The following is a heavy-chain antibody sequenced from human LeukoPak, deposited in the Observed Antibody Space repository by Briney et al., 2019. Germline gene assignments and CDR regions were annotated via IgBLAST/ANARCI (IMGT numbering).Heavy chain of an antibody. CDR3: ARAYSSGSPFDY. J-gene: IGHJ4*02. CDR1: GFSFSNYG. V-gene: IGHV3-21*01. D-gene: IGHD6-19*01. CDR2: ISSSSSYI. Sequence: GGSLRLSCAASGFSFSNYGMHWVRQAPGKGLEWVSSISSSSSYIYYADSVKGRFTISRDNAKNSLYLQMNSLRAEDTAVYYCARAYSSGSPFDYWGQGTLVTVSS.